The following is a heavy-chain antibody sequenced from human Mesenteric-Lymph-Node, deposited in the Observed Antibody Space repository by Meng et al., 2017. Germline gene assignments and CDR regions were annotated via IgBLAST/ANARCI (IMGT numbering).Heavy chain of an antibody. Sequence: GESLKISCAASGFTFSNSWMSWVRQAPGQGLEWVAIINEDGSEKYYLDSVKGRFTISRDNAKSSLDLQMTSLRAEDTAVYYCTRDRAWGRTDYWGQGTLVTVSS. CDR1: GFTFSNSW. CDR3: TRDRAWGRTDY. J-gene: IGHJ4*02. D-gene: IGHD7-27*01. CDR2: INEDGSEK. V-gene: IGHV3-7*01.